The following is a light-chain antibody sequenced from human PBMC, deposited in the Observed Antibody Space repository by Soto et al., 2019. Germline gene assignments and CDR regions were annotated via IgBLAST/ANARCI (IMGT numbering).Light chain of an antibody. Sequence: EIVMTQSPVTLSLSPGERATLSCRAGESVSSNLAWYQQKPGQAPRLLIYGASTRATGVPARFTGSGSGTEFTLTISSLQFDDSAVYYCQRYNNWWTFGQGTKVEIK. CDR3: QRYNNWWT. J-gene: IGKJ1*01. V-gene: IGKV3-15*01. CDR2: GAS. CDR1: ESVSSN.